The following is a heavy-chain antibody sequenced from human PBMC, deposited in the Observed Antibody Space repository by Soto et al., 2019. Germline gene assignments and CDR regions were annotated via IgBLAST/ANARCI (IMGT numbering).Heavy chain of an antibody. CDR3: ARLGQFDF. V-gene: IGHV3-11*01. CDR2: ISGSGDTI. J-gene: IGHJ5*01. Sequence: QVQLVQSGGGLVRPGGSLRLSCEASGFIFSDYYMAWIRQAPGKGLEWVSYISGSGDTIYYADSVKGRFTISRDSAKDSLYLQMNALRDDDTAIYDCARLGQFDFWGQGTVVTVSS. CDR1: GFIFSDYY.